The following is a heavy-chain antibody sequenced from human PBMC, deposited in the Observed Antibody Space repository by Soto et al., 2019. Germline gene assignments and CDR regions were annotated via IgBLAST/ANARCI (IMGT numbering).Heavy chain of an antibody. CDR3: ARGDEMTAVTIFEY. CDR2: VIPVFNTS. J-gene: IGHJ4*02. CDR1: GGAFGRYS. Sequence: VAPVKVSCKASGGAFGRYSVSWVRQAPGQGLEWIGGVIPVFNTSNYSLKFQGRVAIFADLSTSTVFMELRSLRSEDTALYYCARGDEMTAVTIFEYWGQGTLVTVSS. V-gene: IGHV1-69*13. D-gene: IGHD4-17*01.